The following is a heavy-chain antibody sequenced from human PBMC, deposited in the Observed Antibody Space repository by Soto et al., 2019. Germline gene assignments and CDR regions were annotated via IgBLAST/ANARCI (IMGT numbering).Heavy chain of an antibody. J-gene: IGHJ4*02. CDR1: GFTFSSHA. CDR3: ARDPDFWSGTYLDY. CDR2: ISYDGGSK. V-gene: IGHV3-30-3*01. D-gene: IGHD3-3*01. Sequence: GGSLRLSCAASGFTFSSHAMHWARQAPGKGLEWVAVISYDGGSKYYADSVKGRFTISRDNSENTLYLQMNSLRAEDTAVYYCARDPDFWSGTYLDYWGQGTLVTVSS.